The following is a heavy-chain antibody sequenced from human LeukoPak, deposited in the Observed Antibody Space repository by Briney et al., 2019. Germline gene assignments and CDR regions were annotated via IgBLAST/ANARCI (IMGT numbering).Heavy chain of an antibody. J-gene: IGHJ4*02. CDR2: ISDYNGNT. D-gene: IGHD1-26*01. CDR1: GYTFTNYG. V-gene: IGHV1-18*01. CDR3: ARASRAVGATAFDY. Sequence: AAVKVSCKASGYTFTNYGISWVRQPPGQGLDGMGGISDYNGNTNYAQKLQGRVTMTTDTSTSTAYMELRSLRSDDTAVYYCARASRAVGATAFDYWGQGTLVTVS.